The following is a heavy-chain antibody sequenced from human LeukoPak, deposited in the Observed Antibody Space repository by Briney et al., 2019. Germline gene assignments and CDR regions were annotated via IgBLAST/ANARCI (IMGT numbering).Heavy chain of an antibody. D-gene: IGHD4-17*01. CDR1: GFTFSSYA. J-gene: IGHJ4*02. V-gene: IGHV3-30-3*01. Sequence: GGSLRLSCAASGFTFSSYAMYWVRQAPGKGLEWVAVISYDGSNKYYADSVKGRFTISRDNSKNTLYLQMNSLRAEDTAVYYCARDQPPRIIYGDYGGDFDYWGQGTLVTVSS. CDR2: ISYDGSNK. CDR3: ARDQPPRIIYGDYGGDFDY.